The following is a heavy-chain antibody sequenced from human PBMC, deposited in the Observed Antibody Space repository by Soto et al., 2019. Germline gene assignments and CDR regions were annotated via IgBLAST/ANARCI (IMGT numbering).Heavy chain of an antibody. CDR1: GFTFSNAW. V-gene: IGHV3-15*01. D-gene: IGHD3-10*01. J-gene: IGHJ6*03. Sequence: GGSLRLSCAASGFTFSNAWMSWVRQAPGKGLEWVGRIKSKTGGGTTDYAAPVKGRFTISRDDSKNTLYLQMNSLKTEDTAVYYCTTVGRGFSYYYYYYMDVWGKGTTVTVSS. CDR2: IKSKTGGGTT. CDR3: TTVGRGFSYYYYYYMDV.